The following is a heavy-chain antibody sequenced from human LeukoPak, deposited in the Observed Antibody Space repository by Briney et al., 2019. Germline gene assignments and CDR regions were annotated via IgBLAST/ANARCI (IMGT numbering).Heavy chain of an antibody. D-gene: IGHD1-26*01. Sequence: GGSLRLSCAASGFTFSSYWMSWVRQAPGKGLEWVANIKQDGSEKYYVDSVKGRFTISRDNAKNSLYLQMNSLRAEDTAVYYCARADDGSCEYYFDYWGQGTLVTVSS. V-gene: IGHV3-7*01. CDR1: GFTFSSYW. J-gene: IGHJ4*02. CDR2: IKQDGSEK. CDR3: ARADDGSCEYYFDY.